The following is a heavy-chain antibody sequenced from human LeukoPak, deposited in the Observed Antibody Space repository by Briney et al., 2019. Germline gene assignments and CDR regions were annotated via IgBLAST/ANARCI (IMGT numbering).Heavy chain of an antibody. CDR3: ARAGAARGGYYFDY. Sequence: GGSLRLSCAASGFTFSSYEMNWVRQAPGKGLEWGSYISSSGSTIYYADSVKGRFTISRDNAKNSLYLQMNSLRAEDTALYYCARAGAARGGYYFDYWGQGTLVTVSS. J-gene: IGHJ4*02. CDR1: GFTFSSYE. V-gene: IGHV3-48*03. CDR2: ISSSGSTI. D-gene: IGHD6-6*01.